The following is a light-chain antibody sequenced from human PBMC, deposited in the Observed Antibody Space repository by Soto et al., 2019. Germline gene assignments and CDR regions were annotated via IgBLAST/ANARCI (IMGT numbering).Light chain of an antibody. CDR3: QQTYNTPLT. CDR2: GAS. CDR1: QSLSNS. Sequence: DIQMTQSPSSLYASVGDRVTITCRASQSLSNSLNWYQQKPGKAPKLLMYGASNLQSGVPSRFSGSGSGADFILTISSLQPEDFGTYYCQQTYNTPLTFGGGTKVEVK. V-gene: IGKV1-39*01. J-gene: IGKJ4*01.